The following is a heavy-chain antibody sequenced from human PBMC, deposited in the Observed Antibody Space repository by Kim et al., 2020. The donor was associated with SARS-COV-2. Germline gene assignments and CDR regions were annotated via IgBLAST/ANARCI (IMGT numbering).Heavy chain of an antibody. Sequence: SETLSLTCAVYGGSFSGYYWSWIRQPPGKGLEWIGEINHSGSTNYNPSLKSRVTISVDTSKNQFSLKLSSVTAADTAVYYCASSVKLWYKVWFDPWGQGTLVTVSS. V-gene: IGHV4-34*01. CDR3: ASSVKLWYKVWFDP. CDR2: INHSGST. CDR1: GGSFSGYY. J-gene: IGHJ5*02. D-gene: IGHD1-1*01.